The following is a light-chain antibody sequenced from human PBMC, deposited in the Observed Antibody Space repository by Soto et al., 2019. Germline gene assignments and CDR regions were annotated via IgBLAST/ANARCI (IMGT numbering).Light chain of an antibody. CDR3: QQSYSTLLT. CDR1: QSISSY. V-gene: IGKV1-39*01. Sequence: DIQMTQSPSSLSXXLXXXXTXXXXASQSISSYLNWYQQKPGKAPKLLIYAASSLQSGVPSRFSGSGSGTDFTLTISSLQPEDFATYYCQQSYSTLLTFGGGTKVDIK. J-gene: IGKJ4*01. CDR2: AAS.